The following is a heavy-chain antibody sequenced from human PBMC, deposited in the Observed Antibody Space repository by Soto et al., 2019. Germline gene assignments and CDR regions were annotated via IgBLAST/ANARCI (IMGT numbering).Heavy chain of an antibody. V-gene: IGHV3-33*01. CDR1: GFTFSSYG. CDR3: ARDLTVVPAAPTYYFDY. D-gene: IGHD2-2*01. Sequence: GGSLRLSCAASGFTFSSYGMHWVRQAPGKGLEWVAVIWYDGSNKYYADSVKGRFTISRDNSKNTLYLQMNSLRAEDTAVYYCARDLTVVPAAPTYYFDYWGQGTLVTVSS. J-gene: IGHJ4*02. CDR2: IWYDGSNK.